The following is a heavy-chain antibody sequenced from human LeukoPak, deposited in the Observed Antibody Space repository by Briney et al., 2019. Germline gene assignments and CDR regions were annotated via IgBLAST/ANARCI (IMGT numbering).Heavy chain of an antibody. D-gene: IGHD3-22*01. V-gene: IGHV4-59*01. CDR3: ARWGYFDSSGYFVADY. Sequence: SETLSLTCTVSGDSINNYYWNWIRQPPGKGLEYIGWIHYSGSTDYNPSLKSRVTISLDRSKRQLSLNLRSVTTADTAVYYCARWGYFDSSGYFVADYRGQGTLVTVSS. CDR1: GDSINNYY. J-gene: IGHJ4*02. CDR2: IHYSGST.